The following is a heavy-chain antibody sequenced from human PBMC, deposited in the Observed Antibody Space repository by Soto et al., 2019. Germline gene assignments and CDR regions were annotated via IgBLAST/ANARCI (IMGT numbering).Heavy chain of an antibody. V-gene: IGHV1-18*01. D-gene: IGHD3-3*01. Sequence: ASVKVSCKASGYTFTSYGISWVRQAPGQGLEWMGWISAYNGNTNYAQKLQGRVTMTTDTSTSTAYMELRSLRSDDTAVYYCAREPYDFWSGYPYFDYWGQGTLVTVSS. CDR2: ISAYNGNT. CDR1: GYTFTSYG. J-gene: IGHJ4*02. CDR3: AREPYDFWSGYPYFDY.